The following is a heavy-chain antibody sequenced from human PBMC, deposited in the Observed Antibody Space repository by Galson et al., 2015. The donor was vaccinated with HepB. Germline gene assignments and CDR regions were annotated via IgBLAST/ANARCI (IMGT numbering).Heavy chain of an antibody. J-gene: IGHJ6*02. CDR2: IYYSGST. V-gene: IGHV4-30-4*01. D-gene: IGHD3-16*01. CDR3: ARVEARTGWGGMDV. Sequence: TLSLTCTVSGGTISSGDYYWSWIRQPPGKGLEWIGYIYYSGSTYYNPSLKSRVTISVDTSKNQFSLKLSSVTAADTAVYYCARVEARTGWGGMDVWGQGTTVTVSS. CDR1: GGTISSGDYY.